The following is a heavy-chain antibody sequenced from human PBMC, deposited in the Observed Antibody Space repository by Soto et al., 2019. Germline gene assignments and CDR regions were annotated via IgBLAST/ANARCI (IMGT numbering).Heavy chain of an antibody. Sequence: EVPLVESGGGLVQPGGSLILSCATSGFNFSRHEMSWVRQAPGKGLEWVSYISRTSINIYYAESVKGRFTVSRDNAKNSLHLHMNSLRAEDTAVYFCAREDDYGDYAFDYWGQGAQVTVSS. V-gene: IGHV3-48*03. D-gene: IGHD4-17*01. CDR1: GFNFSRHE. CDR3: AREDDYGDYAFDY. CDR2: ISRTSINI. J-gene: IGHJ4*02.